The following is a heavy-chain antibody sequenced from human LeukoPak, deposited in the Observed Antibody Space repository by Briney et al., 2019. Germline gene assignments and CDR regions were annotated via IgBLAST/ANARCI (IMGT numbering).Heavy chain of an antibody. D-gene: IGHD5-18*01. Sequence: GGSLRLSCAASGFTFSSYWMHWVRQAPGKGLVWVSRINSDGSSTSYADSVKGRFTISRDNAKNTLYLQMNSLRAEDTAVYYCAKPKELDTAMVVDAFDIWGQGTMVTVSS. CDR3: AKPKELDTAMVVDAFDI. CDR2: INSDGSST. CDR1: GFTFSSYW. V-gene: IGHV3-74*01. J-gene: IGHJ3*02.